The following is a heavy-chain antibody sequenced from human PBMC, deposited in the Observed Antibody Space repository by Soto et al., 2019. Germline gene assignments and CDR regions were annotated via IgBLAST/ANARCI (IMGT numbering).Heavy chain of an antibody. V-gene: IGHV4-39*01. J-gene: IGHJ6*02. D-gene: IGHD6-13*01. CDR2: IYYSGST. CDR1: GGSISSSSYY. CDR3: ASPIAAAGGGDLSGMDV. Sequence: PSETLSLTCTVSGGSISSSSYYWGWIRQPPGKGLEWIGSIYYSGSTYYNPSLKSRVTISVDTSKNQFSLKLSSVTAADTAVYYCASPIAAAGGGDLSGMDVWGQGTTVTVSS.